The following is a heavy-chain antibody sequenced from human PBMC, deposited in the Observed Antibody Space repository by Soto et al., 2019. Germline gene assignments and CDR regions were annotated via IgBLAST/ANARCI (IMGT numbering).Heavy chain of an antibody. J-gene: IGHJ4*02. D-gene: IGHD2-2*02. Sequence: GGSLRLSCAASGFTFSSYWMHWVRRAPGKGLVWVSRINNDGSSTTYADSVKGRFTISRDNAKNTLSLQMNSLRIEDTAVYYCARYTATDVRLDYWGQGTLVTVSS. CDR1: GFTFSSYW. CDR3: ARYTATDVRLDY. V-gene: IGHV3-74*01. CDR2: INNDGSST.